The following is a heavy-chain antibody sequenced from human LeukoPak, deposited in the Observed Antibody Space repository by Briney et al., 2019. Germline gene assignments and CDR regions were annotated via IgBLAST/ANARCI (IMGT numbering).Heavy chain of an antibody. D-gene: IGHD2-2*01. CDR3: AKESCSSRCNFDY. J-gene: IGHJ4*02. Sequence: ESLSLTCAVYGGSFSGYYWSWVRQAPGKGLEWVSAIDTSGGHTYYADSVKGRFTISRDNSENTLYLQMNSLGAEDTAVYYCAKESCSSRCNFDYWGQGTLVTVSS. CDR2: IDTSGGHT. CDR1: GGSFSGYY. V-gene: IGHV3-23*01.